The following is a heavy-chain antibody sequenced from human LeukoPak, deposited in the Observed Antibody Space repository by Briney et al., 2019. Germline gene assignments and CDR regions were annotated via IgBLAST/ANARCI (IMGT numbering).Heavy chain of an antibody. V-gene: IGHV4-59*08. CDR2: IYYSGTT. CDR3: ARHVMRNHPGGSSYTHAFDI. D-gene: IGHD2-8*02. Sequence: SETLSLTCTVSGGPISGLYWSWIRQPPGKGLEWIGFIYYSGTTSYNPSLKSRVTIAIGTSSNQFSLRVRSVTAADTAVYYCARHVMRNHPGGSSYTHAFDIWGHGTRVTVSS. CDR1: GGPISGLY. J-gene: IGHJ3*02.